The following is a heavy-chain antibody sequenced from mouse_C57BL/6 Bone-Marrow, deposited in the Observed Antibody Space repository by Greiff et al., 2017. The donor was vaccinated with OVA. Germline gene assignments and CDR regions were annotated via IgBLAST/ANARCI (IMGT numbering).Heavy chain of an antibody. V-gene: IGHV1-74*01. D-gene: IGHD1-1*01. CDR1: GYTFTSYW. Sequence: QVQLQQPGAELVKPGASVKVSCKASGYTFTSYWMHWVKQRPGQGLEWIGRIHPSDSDTNYNQKFKGKATLTVDKSSSTAYMQLSSLTSEDSAVYYCAIESVYYYGGSPFAYWGQGTLVTVSA. CDR2: IHPSDSDT. CDR3: AIESVYYYGGSPFAY. J-gene: IGHJ3*01.